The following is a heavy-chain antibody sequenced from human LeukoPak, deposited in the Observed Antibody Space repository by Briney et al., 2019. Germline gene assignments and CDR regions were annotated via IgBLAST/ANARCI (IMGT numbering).Heavy chain of an antibody. CDR1: GLTLSRHW. J-gene: IGHJ6*02. CDR2: INEDGSQK. CDR3: ARGHYDMDV. V-gene: IGHV3-7*05. Sequence: PGGSLRLSCAASGLTLSRHWMSWVGHAPGKGLEWVANINEDGSQKHHVDSVKGRFSISRDNAKNSLNLQMNSLRAEDTAVYYCARGHYDMDVWGQGTPVTVSS.